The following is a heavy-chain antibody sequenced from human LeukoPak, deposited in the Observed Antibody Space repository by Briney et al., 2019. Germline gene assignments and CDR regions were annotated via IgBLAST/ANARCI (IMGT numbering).Heavy chain of an antibody. D-gene: IGHD3-10*01. V-gene: IGHV4-30-4*01. CDR3: ARGAGPYYGSGSYGENYFDY. Sequence: SETLSLTCTVSGGSISSGDYYWSWIRQPPGKGLEWIGYIYYSGSTYYNPSLKSRVTISVDTSKNQSSLKLSSVTAADTAVYYCARGAGPYYGSGSYGENYFDYWGQGTLVTVSS. CDR1: GGSISSGDYY. CDR2: IYYSGST. J-gene: IGHJ4*02.